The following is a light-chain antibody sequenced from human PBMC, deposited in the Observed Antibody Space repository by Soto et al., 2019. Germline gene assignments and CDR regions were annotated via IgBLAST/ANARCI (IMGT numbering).Light chain of an antibody. CDR1: SANIGAGYD. CDR3: QSYDRSVSATYV. CDR2: GNN. Sequence: QSVLTQPPSVSGAPGQRVTISCTGSSANIGAGYDVHWYQQVPGTAPKLLIYGNNNRPSGVPDRFSGSTSGTSASLAITGLQAEDEADYYCQSYDRSVSATYVFGTGNKVTVL. V-gene: IGLV1-40*01. J-gene: IGLJ1*01.